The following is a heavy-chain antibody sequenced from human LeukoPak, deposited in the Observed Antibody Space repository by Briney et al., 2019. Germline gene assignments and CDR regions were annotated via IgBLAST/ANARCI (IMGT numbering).Heavy chain of an antibody. CDR3: TTMIVVVIAYDY. CDR2: IKSKTDGGTT. D-gene: IGHD3-22*01. Sequence: GGSLRLSCAASGFTFSNAWMSWVRQAPGKGLEWVGRIKSKTDGGTTDYAAPVKGRFTISRDDSKNTLYLQTNSLKTEDTAVYYCTTMIVVVIAYDYWGQGTLVTVSS. V-gene: IGHV3-15*01. CDR1: GFTFSNAW. J-gene: IGHJ4*02.